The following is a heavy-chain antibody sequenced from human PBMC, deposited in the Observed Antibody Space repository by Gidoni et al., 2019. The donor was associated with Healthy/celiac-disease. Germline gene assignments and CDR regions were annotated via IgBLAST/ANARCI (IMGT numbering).Heavy chain of an antibody. Sequence: QVQLVASGGGVVQPGRYLRLSCAASGFTFRSYGMHWVRQAPGKGLEWVAVIWYDGSNKYYADSVKGRFTISRDNSKNTLYLQMNSLRAEDTAVYYCAREVVGYSGYDYHFDYWGQGTLVTVSS. CDR3: AREVVGYSGYDYHFDY. CDR1: GFTFRSYG. CDR2: IWYDGSNK. V-gene: IGHV3-33*01. D-gene: IGHD5-12*01. J-gene: IGHJ4*02.